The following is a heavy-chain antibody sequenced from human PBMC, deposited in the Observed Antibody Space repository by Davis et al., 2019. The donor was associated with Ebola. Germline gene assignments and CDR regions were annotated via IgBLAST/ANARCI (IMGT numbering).Heavy chain of an antibody. CDR2: ISYAGGDK. V-gene: IGHV3-30*04. J-gene: IGHJ4*02. Sequence: GGSLRLSCAASGFSFSIYAMHWVRQAPGKGLEWVALISYAGGDKFYADSVRGRFTISRDNSKNTVYLQANSLRVDDTAVYYCARDAVAMANGYFDSWGRGTLVTVSS. CDR1: GFSFSIYA. CDR3: ARDAVAMANGYFDS. D-gene: IGHD5-24*01.